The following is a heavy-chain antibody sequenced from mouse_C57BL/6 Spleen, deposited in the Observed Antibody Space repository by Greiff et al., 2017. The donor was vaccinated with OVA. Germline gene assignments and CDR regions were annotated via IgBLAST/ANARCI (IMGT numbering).Heavy chain of an antibody. V-gene: IGHV1-62-2*01. CDR2: FYPGSGSI. Sequence: QVQLQQPGAELVKPGASVKLSCKASGYTFTEYTIHWVKQRSGQGLEWIGWFYPGSGSIKYNEKFKDKATLTADKSSSTVYMELSRLTSEDSAVYFCANSDYYGSSHWYFDVWGTGTTVTVSS. J-gene: IGHJ1*03. D-gene: IGHD1-1*01. CDR1: GYTFTEYT. CDR3: ANSDYYGSSHWYFDV.